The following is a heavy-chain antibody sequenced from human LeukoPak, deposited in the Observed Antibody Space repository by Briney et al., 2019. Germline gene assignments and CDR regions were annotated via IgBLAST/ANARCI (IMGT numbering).Heavy chain of an antibody. CDR3: ARERGPYRRDAFDI. V-gene: IGHV4-59*12. D-gene: IGHD2-2*02. CDR2: IYYSGST. J-gene: IGHJ3*02. Sequence: PSETLSLTCTVSGGSISSYYGSWIRQPPGKGLEWIGYIYYSGSTNYNPPLKSRVTISVDTSKNQFSLKLSSVTAADTAVYYCARERGPYRRDAFDIWGQGTMVTVSS. CDR1: GGSISSYY.